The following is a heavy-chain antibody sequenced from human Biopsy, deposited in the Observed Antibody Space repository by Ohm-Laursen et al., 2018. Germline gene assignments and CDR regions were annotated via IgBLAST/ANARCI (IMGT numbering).Heavy chain of an antibody. J-gene: IGHJ2*01. CDR1: GFTFTSYG. CDR2: ISHDGSGE. Sequence: SLRLSCSASGFTFTSYGMHWVRQAPGKGLEWLAVISHDGSGEYYADSLKGRFTISRDNPKNTLDLQMNSLRAEDTAVYFCARDGKRWDYTTYFSWHFDLWGRGTLVTVSS. V-gene: IGHV3-30*03. D-gene: IGHD4-11*01. CDR3: ARDGKRWDYTTYFSWHFDL.